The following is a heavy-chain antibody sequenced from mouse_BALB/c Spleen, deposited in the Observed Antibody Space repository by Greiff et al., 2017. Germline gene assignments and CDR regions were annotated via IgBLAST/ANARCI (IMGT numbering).Heavy chain of an antibody. CDR1: GYTFTDYE. J-gene: IGHJ4*01. CDR2: IDPETGGT. CDR3: NKGGAMDY. D-gene: IGHD3-3*01. V-gene: IGHV1-15*01. Sequence: QVQLKESGAELVRPGASVTLSCKASGYTFTDYEMHWVKQTPVHGLEWIGAIDPETGGTAYNQKFKGKATLTSDKSSSTAYMELRSLTSEDSAVYYCNKGGAMDYWGQGTSVTVSS.